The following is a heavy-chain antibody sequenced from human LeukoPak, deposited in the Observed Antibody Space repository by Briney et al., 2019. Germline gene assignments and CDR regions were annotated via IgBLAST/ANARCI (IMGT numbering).Heavy chain of an antibody. CDR1: GGSISSYY. V-gene: IGHV4-59*01. Sequence: KSSETLSLTCTVSGGSISSYYWSWIRQPPGKGLEWIGYIYYSGSTNYNPSLKSRVTISVDTSKNQFSLKLSSVTAADTAVYYCAREGIVVVGTDWFDPWGQGTLVTVSS. CDR2: IYYSGST. CDR3: AREGIVVVGTDWFDP. J-gene: IGHJ5*02. D-gene: IGHD6-13*01.